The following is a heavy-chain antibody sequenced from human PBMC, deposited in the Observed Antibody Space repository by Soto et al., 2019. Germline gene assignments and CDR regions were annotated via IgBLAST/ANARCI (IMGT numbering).Heavy chain of an antibody. CDR1: GCIFDNFG. V-gene: IGHV3-23*01. J-gene: IGHJ5*02. CDR2: ISGSGFKK. Sequence: PGGSLRLTCVASGCIFDNFGMSWDREAPGKGLEWISSISGSGFKKYYADSVKGRLTISRDNSKSTVYPELNNLSAEDTAVYHCAKNQGVELVPLATVDCFDPWGQGSVVTVSS. D-gene: IGHD1-26*01. CDR3: AKNQGVELVPLATVDCFDP.